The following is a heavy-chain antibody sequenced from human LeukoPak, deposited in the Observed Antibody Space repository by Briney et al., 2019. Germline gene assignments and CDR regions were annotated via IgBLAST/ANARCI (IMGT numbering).Heavy chain of an antibody. J-gene: IGHJ6*03. V-gene: IGHV4-39*01. D-gene: IGHD2-2*01. CDR2: IYYSGST. Sequence: PSETLSLTCTVSGGSISSSSYYWGWIRQPPGKGLEWIGSIYYSGSTYYNPSLKSRVTISVDTSKNQFSLKLSSVTAADTAVYYCARLRYCSSTSCPPLAENYYYYYMDVWGKGTTVTVSS. CDR1: GGSISSSSYY. CDR3: ARLRYCSSTSCPPLAENYYYYYMDV.